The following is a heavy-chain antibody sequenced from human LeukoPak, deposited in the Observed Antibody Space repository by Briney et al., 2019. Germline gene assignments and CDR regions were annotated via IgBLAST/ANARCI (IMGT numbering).Heavy chain of an antibody. V-gene: IGHV4-59*01. CDR1: GGSISSYY. Sequence: PSETLSLTCTVSGGSISSYYWSWIRQPPGKGLEWIGYIYYSGSTNYNPSLKSRVTISVDTSKNQFSLKLSSVTAADTAVYYCVRGGSANYYYGMDVWGQGTTVTVFS. D-gene: IGHD2-15*01. CDR2: IYYSGST. J-gene: IGHJ6*02. CDR3: VRGGSANYYYGMDV.